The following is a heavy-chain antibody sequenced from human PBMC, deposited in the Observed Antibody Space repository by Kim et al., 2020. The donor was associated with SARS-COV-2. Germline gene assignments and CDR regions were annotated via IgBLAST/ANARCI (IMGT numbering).Heavy chain of an antibody. V-gene: IGHV3-23*01. CDR3: AKGAPAVRLTDY. J-gene: IGHJ4*02. Sequence: FYADSGKGRFTIFRENSKNILYLQLDSLRAEDTAVYYCAKGAPAVRLTDYWGQGTLVTVSS. D-gene: IGHD1-26*01.